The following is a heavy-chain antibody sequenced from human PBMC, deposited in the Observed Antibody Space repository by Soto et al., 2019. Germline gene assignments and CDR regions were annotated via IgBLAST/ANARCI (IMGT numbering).Heavy chain of an antibody. V-gene: IGHV4-59*08. Sequence: SETLSLTCTVSGGSISSYYWSWIRQPPGKGLEWIGYIYYSGSTNYNPSLKSRVTISVDTSKNQFSLKLSSVTAADTAVYYCARRASSIAARPIGYYYYYMDVWGKGTTVTVSS. D-gene: IGHD6-6*01. CDR1: GGSISSYY. CDR3: ARRASSIAARPIGYYYYYMDV. J-gene: IGHJ6*03. CDR2: IYYSGST.